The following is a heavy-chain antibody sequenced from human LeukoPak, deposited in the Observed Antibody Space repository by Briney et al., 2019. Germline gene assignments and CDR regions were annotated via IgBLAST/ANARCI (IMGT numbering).Heavy chain of an antibody. CDR3: ARAKDYVWGSHRYSWFDP. D-gene: IGHD3-16*02. J-gene: IGHJ5*02. Sequence: PSETLSLTCAVYGGSFSGYYWSWIRQPPGKGLEWIGEINHSGSTNYNPSLKSRVTISVDTSKNQFSLKLNSVTAADTAVYYCARAKDYVWGSHRYSWFDPWGQGTLVTVSS. CDR1: GGSFSGYY. CDR2: INHSGST. V-gene: IGHV4-34*01.